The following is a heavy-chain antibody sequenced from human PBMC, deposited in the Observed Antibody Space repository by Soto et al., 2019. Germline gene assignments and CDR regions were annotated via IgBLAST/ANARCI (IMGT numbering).Heavy chain of an antibody. CDR3: ARYPEYDNIFDY. J-gene: IGHJ4*02. V-gene: IGHV4-31*03. CDR1: CGSISSGGYY. D-gene: IGHD3-9*01. Sequence: PSETLSLTCTVSCGSISSGGYYWSWIRQHPGKDLAWIGYIYYSGSTYYNPSLKSRVTISVDTSKNQFSLKLSSVTAADTAVYYCARYPEYDNIFDYWGQGTLVTVSS. CDR2: IYYSGST.